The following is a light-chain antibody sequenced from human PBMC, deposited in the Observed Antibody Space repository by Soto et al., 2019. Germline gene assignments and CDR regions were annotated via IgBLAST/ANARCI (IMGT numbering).Light chain of an antibody. CDR3: QERDNWPPR. CDR1: QSINSN. CDR2: DAS. V-gene: IGKV3-11*01. J-gene: IGKJ4*02. Sequence: EIVLTQSPATLSLSPGVRATLSCRASQSINSNLAWHQQKPGQAPRLLIYDASKKATSIPARLSGSGSGTDFSLTISSLEPEAFAVYYCQERDNWPPRFGGETKVQIK.